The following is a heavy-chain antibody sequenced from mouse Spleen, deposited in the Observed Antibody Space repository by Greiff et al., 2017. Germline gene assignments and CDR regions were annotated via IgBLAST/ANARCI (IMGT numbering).Heavy chain of an antibody. CDR2: IYPESGNT. J-gene: IGHJ4*01. CDR3: AKSLRYYAMDY. Sequence: VKLMESGPELVKPGASVKISCKASGYSFTSYYIHWVKQRPGQGLEWIGWIYPESGNTKYNEKFKGKATLTADTSSSTAYMQLSSLTSEDSAVYYCAKSLRYYAMDYWGQGTSVTVSS. V-gene: IGHV1-66*01. CDR1: GYSFTSYY.